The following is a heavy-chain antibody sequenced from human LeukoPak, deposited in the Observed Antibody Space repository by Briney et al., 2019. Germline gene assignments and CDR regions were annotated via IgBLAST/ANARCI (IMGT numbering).Heavy chain of an antibody. J-gene: IGHJ4*02. CDR1: GGSISSGGYY. CDR2: IYYSGST. Sequence: PSQTLSLTCTLSGGSISSGGYYWSWIRQHPGKGLEWIGYIYYSGSTDYNPSLKSRVTISVDTSKNQFSLKLSSVTAADTAVYYCARGDSSSWYYFDYWGQGTLVTVSS. CDR3: ARGDSSSWYYFDY. D-gene: IGHD6-13*01. V-gene: IGHV4-31*03.